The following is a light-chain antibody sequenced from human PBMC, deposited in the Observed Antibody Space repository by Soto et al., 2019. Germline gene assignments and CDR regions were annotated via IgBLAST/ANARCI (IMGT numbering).Light chain of an antibody. V-gene: IGKV1-5*01. CDR1: QSINAW. Sequence: IQMTQSPSTLSASVGDRVTLTCRASQSINAWLAWYQQKPGKAPKLLIYDASSLQSGVPSRFSGSGSGTDFTLTISCLQSEDFATYYCQQYYSFPRTFGQGTKVDVK. CDR3: QQYYSFPRT. J-gene: IGKJ1*01. CDR2: DAS.